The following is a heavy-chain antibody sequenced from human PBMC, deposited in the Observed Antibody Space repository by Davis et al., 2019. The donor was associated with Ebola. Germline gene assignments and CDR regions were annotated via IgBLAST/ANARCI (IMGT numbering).Heavy chain of an antibody. CDR1: GGSMTNYY. CDR2: MYYSGTS. D-gene: IGHD2-2*01. V-gene: IGHV4-59*01. Sequence: PSETLSLTCIVSGGSMTNYYWSWIRKAPGRGLEWTGYMYYSGTSSYNPSLKSRVSISIDRSRNQVSLDLNSVTAADTAIYYCAALVPATRATDYWGQGILVSVSS. J-gene: IGHJ4*02. CDR3: AALVPATRATDY.